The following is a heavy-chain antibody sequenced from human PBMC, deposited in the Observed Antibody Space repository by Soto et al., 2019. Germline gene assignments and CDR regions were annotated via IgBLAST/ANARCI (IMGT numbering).Heavy chain of an antibody. D-gene: IGHD6-19*01. CDR1: GVSISNYY. CDR3: ARDGSGWSSLDGMDV. CDR2: IFYSGST. J-gene: IGHJ6*02. V-gene: IGHV4-59*01. Sequence: PSETLSLTCTVSGVSISNYYCSWIRKHPGKGLEWIGYIFYSGSTNYNPSLKSRVTISVDTSKNQFSLKLSSVTAADTAVYYCARDGSGWSSLDGMDVWGQGTTVTVSS.